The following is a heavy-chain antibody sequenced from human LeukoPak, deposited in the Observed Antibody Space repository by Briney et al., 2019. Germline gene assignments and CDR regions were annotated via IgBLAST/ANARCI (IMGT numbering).Heavy chain of an antibody. CDR1: GGSFSGYY. Sequence: SETLSPTCAVYGGSFSGYYWSWIRQPPGKGLEWIGEINHSGSTNYNPSLKSRVTISVDTSKNQFSLKLSSVTAADTAVYYCARGGRGPHYFDYWGQGTLVTVSS. V-gene: IGHV4-34*01. CDR2: INHSGST. J-gene: IGHJ4*02. CDR3: ARGGRGPHYFDY. D-gene: IGHD3-10*01.